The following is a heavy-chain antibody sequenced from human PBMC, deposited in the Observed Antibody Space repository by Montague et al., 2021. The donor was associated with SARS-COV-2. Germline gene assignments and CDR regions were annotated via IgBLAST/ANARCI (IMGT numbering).Heavy chain of an antibody. Sequence: TLSLTCTVSGGSINSGNYYWSWIRQHPGKGLEWIGYIHYSGSAYYSPSLRSRLTISMDTSKKQLSLTVNSVTAADTAVYYGARGSVNLDPPDLWGQGTLVTVSS. CDR1: GGSINSGNYY. CDR2: IHYSGSA. J-gene: IGHJ3*01. CDR3: ARGSVNLDPPDL. V-gene: IGHV4-31*03. D-gene: IGHD5/OR15-5a*01.